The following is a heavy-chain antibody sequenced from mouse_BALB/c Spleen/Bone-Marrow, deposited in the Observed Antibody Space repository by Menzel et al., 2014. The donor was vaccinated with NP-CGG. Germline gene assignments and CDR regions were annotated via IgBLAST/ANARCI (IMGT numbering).Heavy chain of an antibody. V-gene: IGHV5-4*02. CDR1: GFTFSDYY. D-gene: IGHD1-1*01. J-gene: IGHJ2*01. CDR2: ISDGGSYT. Sequence: EVQGVESGGGLVKPGGSLKLSCAASGFTFSDYYMYWVRQTPEKRLEWVATISDGGSYTYNPDSVKGRFTISRDNAKNNLYLQMGSLKSEGTAMYYCAGGSSYFDYWGQGTTLTVSS. CDR3: AGGSSYFDY.